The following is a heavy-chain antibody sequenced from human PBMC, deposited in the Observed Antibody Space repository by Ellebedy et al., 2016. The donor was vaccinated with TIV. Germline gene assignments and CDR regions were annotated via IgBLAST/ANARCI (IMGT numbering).Heavy chain of an antibody. Sequence: SETLSLTXAVSGGSISSGGYSWSWIRQPPGKGLEWIGYIHYSGRTNYNLSLKSRVTVSLDTSKKHFSLKLSSVTAADTAVYYCARVNGGSLVDWGQGTLVAVSS. CDR2: IHYSGRT. CDR3: ARVNGGSLVD. J-gene: IGHJ4*02. CDR1: GGSISSGGYS. V-gene: IGHV4-61*03. D-gene: IGHD6-13*01.